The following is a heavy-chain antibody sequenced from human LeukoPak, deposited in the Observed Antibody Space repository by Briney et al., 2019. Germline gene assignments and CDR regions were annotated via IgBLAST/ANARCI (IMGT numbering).Heavy chain of an antibody. CDR1: GFTFSSYA. CDR3: AREFWAENAFDI. Sequence: PGRSLRLSCAASGFTFSSYAMHWVRQAPGKGLEWVAVISYDGSNKYYADSVKGRFTISRDNSKNTLYLQMNSLRAEDTAVYYCAREFWAENAFDIWGQGTMVTVPS. D-gene: IGHD7-27*01. CDR2: ISYDGSNK. J-gene: IGHJ3*02. V-gene: IGHV3-30-3*01.